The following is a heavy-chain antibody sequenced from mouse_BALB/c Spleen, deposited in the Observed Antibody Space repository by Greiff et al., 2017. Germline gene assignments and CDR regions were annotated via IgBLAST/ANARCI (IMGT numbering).Heavy chain of an antibody. J-gene: IGHJ4*01. CDR1: GFSLTSYG. CDR2: IWSGGST. V-gene: IGHV2-2*02. D-gene: IGHD2-14*01. CDR3: ARNRERYDYYAMDY. Sequence: VKVVESGPGLVQPSQSLSITCTVSGFSLTSYGVHWVRQSPGKGLEWLGVIWSGGSTDYNAAFISRLSISKDNSKSQVFFKMNSLQANDTAIYYCARNRERYDYYAMDYWGQGTSVTVSS.